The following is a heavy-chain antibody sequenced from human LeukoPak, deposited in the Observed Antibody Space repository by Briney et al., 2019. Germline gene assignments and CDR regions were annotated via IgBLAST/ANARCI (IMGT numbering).Heavy chain of an antibody. Sequence: GGSLRLSCAASGFTFTMFSMNWLRQAPGKGLEWIAFIRGRSDTTYYADSVQGRFTISRDNAEDSVYLQMNSLRAEDTAVYYCAKDEDSSGYPSYFDYWGQGTLVTVSS. D-gene: IGHD3-22*01. CDR3: AKDEDSSGYPSYFDY. V-gene: IGHV3-48*01. CDR2: IRGRSDTT. CDR1: GFTFTMFS. J-gene: IGHJ4*02.